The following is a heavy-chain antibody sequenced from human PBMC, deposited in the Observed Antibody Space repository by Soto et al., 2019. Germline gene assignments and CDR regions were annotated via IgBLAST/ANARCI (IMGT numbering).Heavy chain of an antibody. V-gene: IGHV4-59*08. J-gene: IGHJ3*02. CDR3: ERHNNQLVRPGAFDI. D-gene: IGHD6-13*01. CDR2: IYYSGST. Sequence: SETLSLTCTVSGGSISSYYWSWLRQPPGKGLEWIGYIYYSGSTNYNPSHKSRVTISVDTSKNQFSLKLSSVTAADTAVYYCERHNNQLVRPGAFDIWGQGTMVTVSS. CDR1: GGSISSYY.